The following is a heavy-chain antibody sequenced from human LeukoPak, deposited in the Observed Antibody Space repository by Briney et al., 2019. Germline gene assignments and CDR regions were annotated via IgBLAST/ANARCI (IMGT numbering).Heavy chain of an antibody. CDR1: GFTFSSYS. D-gene: IGHD2-2*01. CDR2: ISSSSSYI. CDR3: AKGAIPAADYFDF. J-gene: IGHJ4*02. V-gene: IGHV3-21*01. Sequence: GGSLRLSCAASGFTFSSYSMNWVRQAPGKGLEWVSSISSSSSYIYYADSVKGRFTISRDNSKNTLYLQMNSLRAEDTAVYYCAKGAIPAADYFDFWGQGTLVTVSS.